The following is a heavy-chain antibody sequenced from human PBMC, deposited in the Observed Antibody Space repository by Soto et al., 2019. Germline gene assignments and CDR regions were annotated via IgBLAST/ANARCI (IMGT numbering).Heavy chain of an antibody. CDR1: GGSISSRDYS. Sequence: VTCTVAGGSISSRDYSWSWVRKSPGKGLEWIGHIYNSGITYYNPSLKSRVVISIDTSRNQFSLRLNSLTAADRAVYFCARGVTVFGLVSRFWFDPWGQGTVDTVSS. CDR2: IYNSGIT. V-gene: IGHV4-30-4*01. CDR3: ARGVTVFGLVSRFWFDP. J-gene: IGHJ5*02. D-gene: IGHD3-3*01.